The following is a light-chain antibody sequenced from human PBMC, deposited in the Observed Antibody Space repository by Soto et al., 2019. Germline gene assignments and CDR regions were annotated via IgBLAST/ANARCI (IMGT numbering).Light chain of an antibody. CDR3: SSYTTSSTLV. CDR2: EVS. J-gene: IGLJ3*02. Sequence: QSVLTQPASVSGSPGQSITISCTGTSSDIGVYNYVSWYQHHPGKAPKFMIYEVSNRPSGVSNRFSGSKSGNTASLTISGLQAEDEADYYCSSYTTSSTLVFGGGTKLTVL. V-gene: IGLV2-14*01. CDR1: SSDIGVYNY.